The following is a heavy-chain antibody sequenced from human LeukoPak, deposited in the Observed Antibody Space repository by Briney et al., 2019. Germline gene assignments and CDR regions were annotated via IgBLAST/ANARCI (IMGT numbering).Heavy chain of an antibody. J-gene: IGHJ4*02. CDR1: GFTFSSYS. V-gene: IGHV4-34*01. Sequence: GSLRLSCAASGFTFSSYSMNWVRQPPGKGLEWIGEINHSGSTNYNPSLESRVTILVDTSKNQFSLKLSSVTAADTAVYYCARGRRDSSAYWTPLGHWGQGILVTVSS. CDR2: INHSGST. D-gene: IGHD3-22*01. CDR3: ARGRRDSSAYWTPLGH.